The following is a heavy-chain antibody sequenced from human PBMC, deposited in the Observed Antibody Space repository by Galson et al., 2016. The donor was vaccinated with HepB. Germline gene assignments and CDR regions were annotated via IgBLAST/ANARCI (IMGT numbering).Heavy chain of an antibody. CDR2: ISRSGDST. J-gene: IGHJ6*04. D-gene: IGHD1-26*01. Sequence: LRLSCAASGFTFKNYGMTWVRQAPGKGLEVVSGISRSGDSTDYADSVTGRFTISRDNSKNTLSLQMNSLRAEDTSVYYCVQGSPAPAVWGKGTTVTVSS. CDR1: GFTFKNYG. V-gene: IGHV3-23*01. CDR3: VQGSPAPAV.